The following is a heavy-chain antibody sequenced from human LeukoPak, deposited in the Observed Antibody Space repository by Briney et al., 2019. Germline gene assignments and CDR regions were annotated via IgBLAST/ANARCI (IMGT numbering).Heavy chain of an antibody. CDR2: IYHSGST. J-gene: IGHJ4*02. Sequence: PSETLSLTCAVSGYSISSGYYWGWIRQPPGKGLEWIGSIYHSGSTYYNPSLKSRVTISVDTSKNQFSLNLSSVTAADTAVYYCARGSTHLQIDYWGQGTLVTVSS. CDR3: ARGSTHLQIDY. D-gene: IGHD2-2*01. V-gene: IGHV4-38-2*01. CDR1: GYSISSGYY.